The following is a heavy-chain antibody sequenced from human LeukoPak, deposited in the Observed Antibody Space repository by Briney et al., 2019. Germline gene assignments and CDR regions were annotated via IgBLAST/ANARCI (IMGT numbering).Heavy chain of an antibody. CDR3: ARGYSNSFDY. V-gene: IGHV4-59*01. J-gene: IGHJ4*02. CDR1: GGSISTYY. Sequence: SETLSLTCTVSGGSISTYYWSWIRQPPGKGLEWIGYIYYSGSTYYNPSLKSRVTISVDTSKNQFSLKLSSVTAADTAVYYCARGYSNSFDYWGQGTLVTVSS. CDR2: IYYSGST. D-gene: IGHD4-11*01.